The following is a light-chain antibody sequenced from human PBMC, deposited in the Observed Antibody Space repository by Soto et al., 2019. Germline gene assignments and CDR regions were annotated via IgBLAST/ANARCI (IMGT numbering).Light chain of an antibody. Sequence: QSVLTQPASVSGSPGQSITISCTGTSSDVGGYNYDSWCQQHPGKAPKLMIYEVSSRPSGVSNRFSGSKSGNTASLTISGLQAEDEADYYCSSYTSSSTLYVFGTGTKVTVL. CDR3: SSYTSSSTLYV. CDR2: EVS. CDR1: SSDVGGYNY. V-gene: IGLV2-14*01. J-gene: IGLJ1*01.